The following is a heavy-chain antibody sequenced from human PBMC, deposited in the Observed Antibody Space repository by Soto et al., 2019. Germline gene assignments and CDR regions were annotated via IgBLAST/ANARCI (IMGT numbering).Heavy chain of an antibody. V-gene: IGHV3-9*01. D-gene: IGHD2-2*01. CDR3: AKDIIPYCSSTSCHETAFDT. CDR1: GFTFDDYA. CDR2: ISWNSGSI. J-gene: IGHJ3*02. Sequence: EVQLVESGGGLVQPGRSLRLSCAASGFTFDDYAMHWVRQAPGKGLEWVSGISWNSGSIGYADSVKGRFTISRDNAQNSLYLQMNSLRVEDTALYDCAKDIIPYCSSTSCHETAFDTWGQGTMVTVSS.